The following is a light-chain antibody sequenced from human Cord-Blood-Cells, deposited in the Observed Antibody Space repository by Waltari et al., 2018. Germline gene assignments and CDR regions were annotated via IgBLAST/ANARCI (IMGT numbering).Light chain of an antibody. CDR1: HSVSSN. V-gene: IGKV3-15*01. J-gene: IGKJ4*01. CDR3: QQYNNWPLT. Sequence: EIVMTQSPATLPVSPGERATLSCRASHSVSSNLAWYQQKPGQAPRLLIYGASTRATGIPARFSGSGSGTEFTLTISSLQSEDFAVYYCQQYNNWPLTFGGGTKVEIK. CDR2: GAS.